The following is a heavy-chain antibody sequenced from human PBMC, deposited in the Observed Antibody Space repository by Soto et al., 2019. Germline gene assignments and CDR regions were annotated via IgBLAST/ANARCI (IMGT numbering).Heavy chain of an antibody. Sequence: PSETLSLPCTVSGGSISSYYWSWIRQPPGKGLEWIGYIYYSGSTNYNPSLKSRVTISVDTSKNQFSLKLSSVTAADTAVYYCARRYGGNFDYWGQGTLVTVSS. CDR2: IYYSGST. V-gene: IGHV4-59*08. CDR1: GGSISSYY. CDR3: ARRYGGNFDY. J-gene: IGHJ4*02. D-gene: IGHD5-12*01.